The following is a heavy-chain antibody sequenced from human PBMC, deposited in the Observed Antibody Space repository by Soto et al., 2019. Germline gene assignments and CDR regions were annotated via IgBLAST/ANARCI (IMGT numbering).Heavy chain of an antibody. CDR3: ARLRLKPKYYGMDV. CDR2: IYYSGST. V-gene: IGHV4-59*01. Sequence: SETLSLTCAGSGGTISSYYWSWIRQPPGKGLEWIGYIYYSGSTNYNPSLKSRVTISVDTSKNQFSLKLSSVTAADTAVYYCARLRLKPKYYGMDVWGQGTMVTVSS. D-gene: IGHD5-12*01. CDR1: GGTISSYY. J-gene: IGHJ6*02.